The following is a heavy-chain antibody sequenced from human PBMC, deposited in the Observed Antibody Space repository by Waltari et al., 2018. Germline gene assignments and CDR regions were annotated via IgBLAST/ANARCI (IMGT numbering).Heavy chain of an antibody. CDR3: AKGLTRIDY. CDR2: IAYSGT. Sequence: EVRLLELGGGLVQPGGALRLSCAASGFTFSSYAMNWVRQAPGTGLEWVSTIAYSGTYYADSVKGRFTISRDDSKNTLYLQMNSLRAEDTAVYYCAKGLTRIDYWGLGTLITVSS. J-gene: IGHJ4*02. CDR1: GFTFSSYA. V-gene: IGHV3-23*01. D-gene: IGHD3-9*01.